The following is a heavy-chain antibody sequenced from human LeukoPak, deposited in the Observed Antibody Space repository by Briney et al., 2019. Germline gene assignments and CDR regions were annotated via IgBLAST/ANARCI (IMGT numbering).Heavy chain of an antibody. CDR1: GYTFTGYY. V-gene: IGHV1-2*02. Sequence: ASVKVSCKASGYTFTGYYMHWVRQAAGQGLEGMGWINPNSGGTNYAQKFQGRVTMTRDTSISTAYMELGRLRSDDTAVYYCARGAGGATWNWFDPWGQGTLVTVSS. CDR3: ARGAGGATWNWFDP. D-gene: IGHD3-16*01. CDR2: INPNSGGT. J-gene: IGHJ5*02.